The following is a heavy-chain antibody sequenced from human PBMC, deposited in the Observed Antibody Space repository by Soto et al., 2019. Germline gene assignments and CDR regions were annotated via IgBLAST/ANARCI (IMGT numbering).Heavy chain of an antibody. Sequence: SSETLCVTCTVSVGSISSGGYDWSGIRQHPGKGLEWIGYIYYSGSTYYNPSLKSRVTISVDTSKNQFSLKLSSVTAADTAVYYCARLNYYDSSGKDAFDIWGQGTMFTVSS. D-gene: IGHD3-22*01. CDR2: IYYSGST. J-gene: IGHJ3*02. CDR1: VGSISSGGYD. CDR3: ARLNYYDSSGKDAFDI. V-gene: IGHV4-31*03.